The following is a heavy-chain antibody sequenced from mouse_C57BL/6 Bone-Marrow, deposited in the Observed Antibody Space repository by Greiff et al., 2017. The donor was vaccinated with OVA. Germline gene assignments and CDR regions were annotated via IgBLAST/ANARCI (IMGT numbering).Heavy chain of an antibody. Sequence: QVQLKQSGPELVKPGASVKISCKASGYAFSSSWLNWVKQRPGKGLEWIGRIYPGDGDTNYNGKFKGKATLTADKSFSTAYKELRSLTSEDFAVDFCARRGYSNYPWYFDVWGTGTTVTVSS. CDR1: GYAFSSSW. CDR3: ARRGYSNYPWYFDV. D-gene: IGHD2-5*01. V-gene: IGHV1-82*01. CDR2: IYPGDGDT. J-gene: IGHJ1*03.